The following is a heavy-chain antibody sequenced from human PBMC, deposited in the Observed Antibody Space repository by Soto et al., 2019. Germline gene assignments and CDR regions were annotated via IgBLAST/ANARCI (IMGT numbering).Heavy chain of an antibody. CDR1: GASISSGGYY. Sequence: QVQLQESGPGLVKPSQTLSLTCTVSGASISSGGYYWNWIRQHPGKGLEWIGYIYYSGSTYYNPSLKSRVTISVDTSKNEFSLKLSSVTAADTAVYYRARDGRGRGIAVAGRFWYFDLWGRGTLVTVSS. J-gene: IGHJ2*01. V-gene: IGHV4-31*03. CDR2: IYYSGST. CDR3: ARDGRGRGIAVAGRFWYFDL. D-gene: IGHD6-19*01.